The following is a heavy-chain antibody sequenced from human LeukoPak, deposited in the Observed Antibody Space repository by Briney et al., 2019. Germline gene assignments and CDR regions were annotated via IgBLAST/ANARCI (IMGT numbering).Heavy chain of an antibody. CDR1: GFLFSKSA. CDR2: IADNGAT. V-gene: IGHV3-23*01. J-gene: IGHJ4*02. Sequence: GGSLRLSCEASGFLFSKSAMTWVRQAPWKGLMWVSGIADNGATYYADSVKGRFTISRDNSKNTLYLQMNSLRAEDTAVYYCAKGTKLAVAANNYFDYWGQGTLLTVSS. D-gene: IGHD2-15*01. CDR3: AKGTKLAVAANNYFDY.